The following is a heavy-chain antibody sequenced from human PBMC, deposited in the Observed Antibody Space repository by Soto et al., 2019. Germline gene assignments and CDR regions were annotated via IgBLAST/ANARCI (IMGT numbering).Heavy chain of an antibody. CDR1: GYTFTSYG. CDR3: ARDTRVFGVVTYYYYYYGMDV. V-gene: IGHV1-18*01. CDR2: ISAYNGNT. Sequence: ASVKVSCKASGYTFTSYGISWVRQAPGQGLEWMGWISAYNGNTNYAQKLLGRVTMTTDTSTSTAYMELRSLRSDDTAVYYCARDTRVFGVVTYYYYYYGMDVWGQGTTVTVSS. J-gene: IGHJ6*02. D-gene: IGHD3-3*01.